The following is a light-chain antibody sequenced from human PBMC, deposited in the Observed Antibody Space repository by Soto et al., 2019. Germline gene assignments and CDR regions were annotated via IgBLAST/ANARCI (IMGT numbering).Light chain of an antibody. CDR2: GAS. Sequence: EIALTQSPGTLSLSPGERATLSCRASQSVSSSYLAWYQQKPGQAPRLLIYGASSRATGILDRFSGSGSGTDFTVTIISLETEDFAVYYCQQHGCSPITFGKETRVAIK. J-gene: IGKJ5*01. CDR1: QSVSSSY. V-gene: IGKV3-20*01. CDR3: QQHGCSPIT.